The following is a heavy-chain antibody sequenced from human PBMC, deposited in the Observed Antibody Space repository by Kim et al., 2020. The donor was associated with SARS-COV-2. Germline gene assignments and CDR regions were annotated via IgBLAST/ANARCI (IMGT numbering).Heavy chain of an antibody. CDR1: GGSFSGYY. D-gene: IGHD6-13*01. J-gene: IGHJ4*02. Sequence: SETLSLTCAVYGGSFSGYYWSWIRQPPGKGLEWIGEINHSGSTNYNPSLKSRVTISVDTSKNQFSLKLSSVTAADTAVYYCARVGAAAGRDYWGQGTLVT. V-gene: IGHV4-34*01. CDR3: ARVGAAAGRDY. CDR2: INHSGST.